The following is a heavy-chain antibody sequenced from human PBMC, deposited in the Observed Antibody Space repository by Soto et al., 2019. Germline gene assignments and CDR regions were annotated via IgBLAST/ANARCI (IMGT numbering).Heavy chain of an antibody. CDR2: IYYSGST. CDR3: AREVRWDYYGSGSLYYFDY. Sequence: QVQLQESGPGLVKPSQTLSLTCTVSGGSISSGGYYWSWIRQHPGKGLEWIGYIYYSGSTYYNPSLKSRVTISVDTSKNQFSLKLSSVTAADTAVYYCAREVRWDYYGSGSLYYFDYWGQGTLVTVSS. CDR1: GGSISSGGYY. V-gene: IGHV4-31*03. J-gene: IGHJ4*02. D-gene: IGHD3-10*01.